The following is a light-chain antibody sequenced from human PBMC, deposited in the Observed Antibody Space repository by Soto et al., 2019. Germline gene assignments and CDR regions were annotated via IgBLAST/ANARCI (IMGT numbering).Light chain of an antibody. CDR1: SSGVGGYNY. CDR3: CSYAGSYTEV. Sequence: QSVLTQPRSVSGSPGQSVTISCTGTSSGVGGYNYVSWYQQHPGKAPKLMIYDVSKRPSGVPDRFSGSKSGNTASLTISGLQAEDEADYYCCSYAGSYTEVFGTGTKVTVL. V-gene: IGLV2-11*01. J-gene: IGLJ1*01. CDR2: DVS.